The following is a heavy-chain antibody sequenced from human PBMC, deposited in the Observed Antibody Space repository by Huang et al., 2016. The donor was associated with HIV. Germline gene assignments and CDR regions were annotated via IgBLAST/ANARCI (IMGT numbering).Heavy chain of an antibody. J-gene: IGHJ5*02. CDR2: ICPGDSDT. Sequence: EVQLVQSGAEVKKPGESLKISCKGSGYMFTKYWIGWVRQMPGKGLEWMGIICPGDSDTRYSPSFQGQVTISADKSITTAYLQWSSLKASDTAIYYCARHDGARPGWVDNWGQGTLVTVSS. CDR3: ARHDGARPGWVDN. V-gene: IGHV5-51*01. D-gene: IGHD4-17*01. CDR1: GYMFTKYW.